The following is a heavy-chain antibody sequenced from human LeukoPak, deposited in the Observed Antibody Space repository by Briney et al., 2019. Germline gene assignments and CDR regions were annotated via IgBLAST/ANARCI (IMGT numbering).Heavy chain of an antibody. Sequence: GGSLRLSCAASGFTFTSHSLDWVRQAPGKGLEWVSSITGSGSIQYADSVKGRFTISRDNAKSSLYLQMDGLRAEDTAVYYCVRDVIHSYFDIWGQGVLVTVSS. CDR2: ITGSGSI. J-gene: IGHJ4*02. CDR1: GFTFTSHS. CDR3: VRDVIHSYFDI. D-gene: IGHD2-21*01. V-gene: IGHV3-69-1*02.